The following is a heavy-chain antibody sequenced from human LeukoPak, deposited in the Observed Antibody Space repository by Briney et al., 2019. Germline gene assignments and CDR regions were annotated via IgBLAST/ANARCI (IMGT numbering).Heavy chain of an antibody. CDR3: ARYESTRYYYYMDV. CDR1: GFTVSSNY. V-gene: IGHV3-53*01. D-gene: IGHD3-3*01. J-gene: IGHJ6*03. Sequence: PGGSLRLSCAASGFTVSSNYMSWVRQAPGKGLEWVSVIYSDYRTYYADSVKGRFTISRDNSKNTLYLQMNSLRAEDTAVYYCARYESTRYYYYMDVWDKGTTVTVSS. CDR2: IYSDYRT.